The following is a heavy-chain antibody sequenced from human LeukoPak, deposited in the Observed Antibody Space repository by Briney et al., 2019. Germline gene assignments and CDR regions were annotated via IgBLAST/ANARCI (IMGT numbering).Heavy chain of an antibody. CDR2: IIPIFGTA. Sequence: SVKVSCKASGGTFSSYAISWVRQAPGQGLEWMGGIIPIFGTANYAQKFQGRVTITADKSTSTAYMELSSLRSEDTAVYYCARESPESGSNGGFDYWGQGTLVTVSS. CDR3: ARESPESGSNGGFDY. D-gene: IGHD3-10*01. J-gene: IGHJ4*02. V-gene: IGHV1-69*06. CDR1: GGTFSSYA.